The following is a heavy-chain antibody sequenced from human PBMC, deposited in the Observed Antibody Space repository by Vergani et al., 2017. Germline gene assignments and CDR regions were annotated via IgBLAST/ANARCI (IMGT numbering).Heavy chain of an antibody. CDR3: ARGSPTYYYDSSGYYYQSPFDY. Sequence: QVQLQESGPGLVKPSETLSLTCTVSGGSISSYYWSWIRQPAGKGLEWIGRIYTSGSTNYNPSLKSRVTMSVDTSKNQFSLKLSSVTAADTAVYYCARGSPTYYYDSSGYYYQSPFDYWGQGTLVTVSS. CDR2: IYTSGST. CDR1: GGSISSYY. V-gene: IGHV4-4*07. D-gene: IGHD3-22*01. J-gene: IGHJ4*02.